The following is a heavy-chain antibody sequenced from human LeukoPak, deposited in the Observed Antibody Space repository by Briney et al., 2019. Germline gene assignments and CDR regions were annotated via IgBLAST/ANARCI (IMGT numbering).Heavy chain of an antibody. CDR3: ARSGGDDILTGYGNWFDP. J-gene: IGHJ5*02. Sequence: ASVKVSCKASGYTFTGYYMHWVRQAPGQGLEWMGWINPNSGGTNYAQKFQGWVTMTRDTSISTAYMELSRLRSDDTAVYYCARSGGDDILTGYGNWFDPWSQGTLVTVSS. CDR1: GYTFTGYY. D-gene: IGHD3-9*01. CDR2: INPNSGGT. V-gene: IGHV1-2*04.